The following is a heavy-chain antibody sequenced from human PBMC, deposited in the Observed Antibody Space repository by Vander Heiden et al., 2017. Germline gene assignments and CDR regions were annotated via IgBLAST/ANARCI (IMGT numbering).Heavy chain of an antibody. Sequence: QVQLVESGGGVVQPGRSLRLSCAASGFPFSSYGMHWVRQAPGKGLEWVAVIGYDGSNKYYADSVKGRFTISRDNSKNTLYLQMNSLRAEDTAVYYCARDWATPDYYYGMDVWGQGTTVTVSS. CDR2: IGYDGSNK. CDR3: ARDWATPDYYYGMDV. CDR1: GFPFSSYG. D-gene: IGHD2-15*01. V-gene: IGHV3-33*01. J-gene: IGHJ6*02.